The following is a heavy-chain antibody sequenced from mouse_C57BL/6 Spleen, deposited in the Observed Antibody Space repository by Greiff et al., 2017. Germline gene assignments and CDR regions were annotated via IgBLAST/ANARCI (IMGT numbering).Heavy chain of an antibody. Sequence: QVQLQQPGAELVKPGASVKLSCKASGYTFTSYWMHWVKQRPGQGLEWIGMIHPNSGSTNYNEKFKSKATLTVDKSSSTAYMQLSSLTSEDSAVYYCGSRGDYDYGYCYFDVWGPGTPVTVSA. CDR2: IHPNSGST. CDR3: GSRGDYDYGYCYFDV. CDR1: GYTFTSYW. J-gene: IGHJ1*01. V-gene: IGHV1-64*01. D-gene: IGHD2-4*01.